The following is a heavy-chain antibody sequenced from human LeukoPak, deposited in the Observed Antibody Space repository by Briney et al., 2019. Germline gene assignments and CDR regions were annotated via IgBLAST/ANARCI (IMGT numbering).Heavy chain of an antibody. V-gene: IGHV4-39*01. CDR1: GGSISSRTYY. CDR3: ARLADCSSTRCHDY. Sequence: SETLSLTCTVSGGSISSRTYYWGWIRQPPGKWLEWIGSSYYSGSTYYNPSLKSRVTISVDTSKNQFSLKLRSVTAADTAVYYCARLADCSSTRCHDYWGQGTLVTVSS. CDR2: SYYSGST. J-gene: IGHJ4*02. D-gene: IGHD2-2*01.